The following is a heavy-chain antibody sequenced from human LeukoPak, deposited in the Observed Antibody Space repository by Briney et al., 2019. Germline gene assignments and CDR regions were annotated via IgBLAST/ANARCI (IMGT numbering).Heavy chain of an antibody. V-gene: IGHV3-11*04. D-gene: IGHD3-16*01. Sequence: GSLRLSCAASGFTFSDYYMSWIRQAQGKGLEWVSYISSSGSTIYYADSVKGRFTMSRDNAKNSLYLQLNSFRAEDTAVYYGARDRGRDYYYYYMDVWAKGTTVTVSS. CDR2: ISSSGSTI. CDR3: ARDRGRDYYYYYMDV. CDR1: GFTFSDYY. J-gene: IGHJ6*03.